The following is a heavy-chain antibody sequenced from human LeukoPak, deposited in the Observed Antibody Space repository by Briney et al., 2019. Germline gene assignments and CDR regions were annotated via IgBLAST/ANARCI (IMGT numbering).Heavy chain of an antibody. V-gene: IGHV3-66*01. Sequence: PGGSLRLSCAASGFTVSNNYMNWVRQAPGKGREWVSIIYSGGRTHYADSVRGRFSISRDKSKNTLYLQMNSLRAEDTAVYFCARGNTAMSNWGQGTLVTVSS. CDR2: IYSGGRT. CDR1: GFTVSNNY. CDR3: ARGNTAMSN. J-gene: IGHJ4*02. D-gene: IGHD5-18*01.